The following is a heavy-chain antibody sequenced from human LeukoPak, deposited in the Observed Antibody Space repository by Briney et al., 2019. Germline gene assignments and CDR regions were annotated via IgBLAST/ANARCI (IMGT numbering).Heavy chain of an antibody. J-gene: IGHJ6*02. CDR1: GYTFTSYA. V-gene: IGHV1-3*01. CDR3: ARAYFWSGYRAKYYYYGMDV. Sequence: GASVKVSCTASGYTFTSYAMHWVRQAPGQRLEWMGWINAGNGNTKYSQKFQGRVTITRDTSASTAYMELSSLRSEDTAVYYCARAYFWSGYRAKYYYYGMDVWGQGTTVTVSS. D-gene: IGHD3-3*01. CDR2: INAGNGNT.